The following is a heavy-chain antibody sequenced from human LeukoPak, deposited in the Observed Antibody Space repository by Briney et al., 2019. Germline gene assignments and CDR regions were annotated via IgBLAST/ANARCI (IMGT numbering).Heavy chain of an antibody. J-gene: IGHJ4*02. Sequence: ASVKVSCKASRYTFTSYDIKWVRQAPGQGLEWMGWMNPNSGNTGYAQKFQGRVTMTRNTSISTAYMELSSLISEDTAMYYCARRIAAGVTAIGWWGQGTLVTVSS. D-gene: IGHD6-13*01. CDR2: MNPNSGNT. CDR1: RYTFTSYD. CDR3: ARRIAAGVTAIGW. V-gene: IGHV1-8*01.